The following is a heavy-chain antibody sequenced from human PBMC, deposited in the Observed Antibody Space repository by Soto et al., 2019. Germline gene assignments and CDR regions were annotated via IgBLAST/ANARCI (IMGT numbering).Heavy chain of an antibody. CDR1: RGSISSGGFY. D-gene: IGHD3-22*01. Sequence: QVQLQELGPGLVKPSETLSLTCTVSRGSISSGGFYWSWIRQSPGKGLEWIGFIYANGNSYYNPSLKSRANISLDTSKNKFSLKISSVTVADTAVYYCARDGRTSGYYLDYWGQGTPVTVSP. V-gene: IGHV4-31*03. J-gene: IGHJ4*02. CDR2: IYANGNS. CDR3: ARDGRTSGYYLDY.